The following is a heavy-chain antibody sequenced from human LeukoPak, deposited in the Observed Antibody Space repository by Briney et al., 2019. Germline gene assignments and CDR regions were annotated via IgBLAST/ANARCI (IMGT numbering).Heavy chain of an antibody. J-gene: IGHJ4*02. CDR2: IYHSGST. V-gene: IGHV4-4*02. D-gene: IGHD4-23*01. Sequence: SSGTLSLTCAVSGGSISSSNWWSWVRQPPGKGLEWIGEIYHSGSTNYNPSLKSRVTMSVDTSKNQFSLKLTSVIAADTAVYYCAREIATSGGNSRALDYWGQGTLVTVSS. CDR3: AREIATSGGNSRALDY. CDR1: GGSISSSNW.